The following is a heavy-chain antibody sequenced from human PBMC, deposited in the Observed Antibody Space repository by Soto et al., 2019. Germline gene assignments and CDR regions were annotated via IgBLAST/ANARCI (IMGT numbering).Heavy chain of an antibody. D-gene: IGHD2-2*01. Sequence: SETLSLTXTVSGVSVSYYYWNWIRQPPGKGLEWIGHIHSTGGTNYNPSLKSRVTISVDTSKNQFSLKLTSVTAADTAVYYCARAVSAPNWFDPWGQGTLVTVSS. CDR3: ARAVSAPNWFDP. CDR1: GVSVSYYY. J-gene: IGHJ5*02. V-gene: IGHV4-59*02. CDR2: IHSTGGT.